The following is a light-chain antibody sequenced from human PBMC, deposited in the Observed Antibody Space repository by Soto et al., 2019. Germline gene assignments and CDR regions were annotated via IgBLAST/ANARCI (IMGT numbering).Light chain of an antibody. Sequence: QSALTQPASVSGSPGQSITISCTGTSGDIGSYNRVSWYQQHPGKAPKLIIYEVTDRPSGVSNRFSGSKSGNTASLAISGLQSEDEADYYCAAWDDSLNGLYVFGTGTKLTVL. CDR3: AAWDDSLNGLYV. V-gene: IGLV2-14*01. CDR2: EVT. J-gene: IGLJ1*01. CDR1: SGDIGSYNR.